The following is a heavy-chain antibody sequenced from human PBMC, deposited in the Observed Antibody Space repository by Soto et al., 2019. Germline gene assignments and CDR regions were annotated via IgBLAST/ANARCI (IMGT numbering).Heavy chain of an antibody. CDR3: AKTFCSNGACKKTVFAY. D-gene: IGHD2-8*01. V-gene: IGHV4-39*01. J-gene: IGHJ4*02. CDR2: VSYSATT. Sequence: QLQLQESGPGLARPSETLSLTCTVSDGSISSLSSYWGWIRQPPGKGLEWIGTVSYSATTYYNPSLKSRVTIAVETSKNQFSLRLSSVTAADTAVYHCAKTFCSNGACKKTVFAYWGQGTLVTVSS. CDR1: DGSISSLSSY.